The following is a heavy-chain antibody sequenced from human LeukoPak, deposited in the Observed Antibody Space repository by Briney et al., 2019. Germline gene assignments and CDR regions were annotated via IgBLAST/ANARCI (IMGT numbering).Heavy chain of an antibody. J-gene: IGHJ6*03. Sequence: QPSETLSLTCTVSGGSISSSSYYWGWIRQPPGKGLEWIGSIYYSGSTYYNPSLKSRVTISVDTSKNQFSLKLSSVTAADTAVYYCARASMGYYYYYMDVWGKGTTVTVSS. D-gene: IGHD3-16*01. CDR1: GGSISSSSYY. CDR2: IYYSGST. CDR3: ARASMGYYYYYMDV. V-gene: IGHV4-39*07.